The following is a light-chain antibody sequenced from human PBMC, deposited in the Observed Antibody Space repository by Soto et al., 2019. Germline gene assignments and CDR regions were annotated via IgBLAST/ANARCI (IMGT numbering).Light chain of an antibody. J-gene: IGLJ1*01. CDR2: QDS. Sequence: ELTQPPSVSVSPGQTASITCSGDKLGNKYSCWYQQKPGQSPVLVIYQDSKRPSGIPERFSGSSSGNTATLTISGTQAMDEADYYCQAWDSSTEVFGTGTKLTVL. V-gene: IGLV3-1*01. CDR1: KLGNKY. CDR3: QAWDSSTEV.